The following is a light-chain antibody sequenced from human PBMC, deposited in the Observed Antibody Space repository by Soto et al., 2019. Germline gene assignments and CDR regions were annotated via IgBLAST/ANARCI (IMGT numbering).Light chain of an antibody. CDR2: DAS. Sequence: EIVMTQSPATLSVSPGERATLSCRASQSVSSNLAWYQQKAGQAPRLLIYDASTRATGIPARFSGSGSGTEFTLTISSLQSEDFAVYCCQQYNNWPRTFGQGTKLEIK. J-gene: IGKJ2*01. CDR1: QSVSSN. CDR3: QQYNNWPRT. V-gene: IGKV3-15*01.